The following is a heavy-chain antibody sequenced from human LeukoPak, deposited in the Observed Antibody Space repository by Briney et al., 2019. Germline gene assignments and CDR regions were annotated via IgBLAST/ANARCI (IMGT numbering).Heavy chain of an antibody. CDR2: IIPIFGTA. Sequence: SVEVSCKASGGTFSSYAISWVRQAPGQGLEWMGGIIPIFGTANYAQKFQGRVTITADESTSTAYMELSSLRSEDTAVYYCARPNYYDSSGYDFDYWGQGTLVTVSS. CDR3: ARPNYYDSSGYDFDY. V-gene: IGHV1-69*01. D-gene: IGHD3-22*01. J-gene: IGHJ4*02. CDR1: GGTFSSYA.